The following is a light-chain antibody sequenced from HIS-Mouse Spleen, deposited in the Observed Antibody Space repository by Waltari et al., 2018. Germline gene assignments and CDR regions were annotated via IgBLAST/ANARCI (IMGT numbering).Light chain of an antibody. V-gene: IGLV3-10*01. J-gene: IGLJ2*01. CDR1: ALPKKY. Sequence: SYELTQPPSVSVSPGQTARITCSGDALPKKYAYWYQQKSGQAPVLVIYEDSKRPSGIPGRFSGSSSGTMATWTISGAQVEYEADYYCYSTDSSGNHRVFGGGTKLTVL. CDR2: EDS. CDR3: YSTDSSGNHRV.